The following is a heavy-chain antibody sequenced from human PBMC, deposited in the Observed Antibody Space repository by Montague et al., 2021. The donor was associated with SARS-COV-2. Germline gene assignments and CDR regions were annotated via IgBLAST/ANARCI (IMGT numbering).Heavy chain of an antibody. CDR3: ARSHYDILTAYYTPFDY. J-gene: IGHJ4*02. V-gene: IGHV2-70*04. CDR1: GLSLSTSGMR. D-gene: IGHD3-9*01. CDR2: IDWDDDK. Sequence: VKPTQTLTLTCTFSGLSLSTSGMRASWIRQPPGKALEWLARIDWDDDKFYSTSLKTRLTISKDTSKNQVVLTMTNMDPVDTATYYCARSHYDILTAYYTPFDYWGQGTLVTVSS.